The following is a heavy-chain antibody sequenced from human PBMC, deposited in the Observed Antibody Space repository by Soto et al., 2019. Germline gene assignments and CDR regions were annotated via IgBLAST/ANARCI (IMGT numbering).Heavy chain of an antibody. CDR2: ITGSGGST. CDR3: AKDWSMDV. CDR1: GFTFSSYA. Sequence: GGSLRLSCAASGFTFSSYALSWVRQAPGKGLEWVSAITGSGGSTYYADSARGRFTISRDNSKNTLYLQMNSLRAEDTAVYYCAKDWSMDVWGQGTTVTVSS. V-gene: IGHV3-23*01. J-gene: IGHJ6*02.